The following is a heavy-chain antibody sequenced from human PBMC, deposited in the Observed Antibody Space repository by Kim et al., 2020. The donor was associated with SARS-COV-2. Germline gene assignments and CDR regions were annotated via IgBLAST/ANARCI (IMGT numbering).Heavy chain of an antibody. V-gene: IGHV3-53*01. CDR1: GFTVSSNY. J-gene: IGHJ6*02. Sequence: GGSLRLSCAASGFTVSSNYMSWVRQAPGKGLEWVSVIYSGGSTYYAADVKDRFTITRDKSKNTLYLQMNSLGAEDTAVDYCARYQKVEFPGLWDRNYYYYGMDVWGQGTTVTVSS. D-gene: IGHD2-2*01. CDR3: ARYQKVEFPGLWDRNYYYYGMDV. CDR2: IYSGGST.